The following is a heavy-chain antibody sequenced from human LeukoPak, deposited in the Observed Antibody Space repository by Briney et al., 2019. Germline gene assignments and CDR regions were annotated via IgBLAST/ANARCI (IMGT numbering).Heavy chain of an antibody. J-gene: IGHJ3*02. Sequence: GGSLRLSCAASGFTFSSYSMNWVRQAPGKGLEWVSSISSSSSYIYYADSVKGRFTISRDNAKNSLYLQMNSLRAEGTAVYYCARDGYYLDAFDIWGQGTMVTVSP. D-gene: IGHD3-22*01. V-gene: IGHV3-21*01. CDR1: GFTFSSYS. CDR2: ISSSSSYI. CDR3: ARDGYYLDAFDI.